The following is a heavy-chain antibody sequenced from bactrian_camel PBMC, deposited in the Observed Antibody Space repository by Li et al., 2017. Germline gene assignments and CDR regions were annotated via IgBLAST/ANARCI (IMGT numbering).Heavy chain of an antibody. Sequence: QLVESGGGSARAGGTLTLSCAASEWTYSSNCMGWFRQAPGKEREWVGFVNTGGGSSYYADSVKGRFTISLDNAKNTLYLQKNSLRPEDTAMDFCAADRARLGYCAAVPSMFRGYWGQGTQVTVS. CDR2: VNTGGGSS. CDR3: AADRARLGYCAAVPSMFRGY. J-gene: IGHJ6*01. D-gene: IGHD5*01. V-gene: IGHV3S28*01. CDR1: EWTYSSNC.